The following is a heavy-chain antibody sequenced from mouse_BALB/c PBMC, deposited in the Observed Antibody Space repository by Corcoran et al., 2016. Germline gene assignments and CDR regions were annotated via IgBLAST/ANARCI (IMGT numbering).Heavy chain of an antibody. D-gene: IGHD3-1*01. CDR2: INTYTGEP. CDR3: ARKDSSDAMDY. V-gene: IGHV9-1*02. CDR1: GYTFTNYG. J-gene: IGHJ4*01. Sequence: QIQLVQSGPELKKPGETVKISCKASGYTFTNYGMNWVKQAPGKGLKWMGWINTYTGEPTYADDFKGRFAFSLETSASTAYLQINNLKNEDMATYFCARKDSSDAMDYWGQGTSVTVSS.